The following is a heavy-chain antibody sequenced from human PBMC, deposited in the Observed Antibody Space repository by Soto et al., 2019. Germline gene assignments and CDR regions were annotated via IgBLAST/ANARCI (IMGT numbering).Heavy chain of an antibody. D-gene: IGHD3-3*01. CDR1: GGTFSSFA. CDR2: IIPMFGTV. J-gene: IGHJ6*02. CDR3: ARGEEGFLEWLCGDD. Sequence: QVQLVQSGAEVKKPGSSVKVSCKASGGTFSSFALSWVRQAPGQGLEWMGGIIPMFGTVEYAPKFQGRVTITADDSTRTVYMELSSLNSEDTAVYYCARGEEGFLEWLCGDDWGQGTTGTVSS. V-gene: IGHV1-69*01.